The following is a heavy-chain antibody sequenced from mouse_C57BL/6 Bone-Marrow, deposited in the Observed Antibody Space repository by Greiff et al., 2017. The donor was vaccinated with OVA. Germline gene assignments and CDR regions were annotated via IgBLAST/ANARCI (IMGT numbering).Heavy chain of an antibody. CDR1: GYTFTSYG. CDR3: ARRDYYGSSYDFDY. CDR2: IYPRSGNT. J-gene: IGHJ2*01. Sequence: QVQLQQSGAELARPGASVKLSCKASGYTFTSYGISWVKQRTGQGLEWIGEIYPRSGNTYYNEKFKGKATLTADKSSSTAYMERRSLTSEDSAVYFCARRDYYGSSYDFDYWGQGTTLTVSS. D-gene: IGHD1-1*01. V-gene: IGHV1-81*01.